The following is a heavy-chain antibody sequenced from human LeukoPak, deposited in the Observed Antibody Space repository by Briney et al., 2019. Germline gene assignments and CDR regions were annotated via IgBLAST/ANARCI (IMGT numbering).Heavy chain of an antibody. Sequence: SVKVSCKASGGTFSSYAISWVRQAPGQGLEWMGGIIPIFGTANYAQKFQGRVTITADESTSTAYMELSSLRSEDTAVYYCARSSGGIQLWLRNWFDLWGQGTLVTVSS. D-gene: IGHD5-18*01. J-gene: IGHJ5*02. V-gene: IGHV1-69*13. CDR3: ARSSGGIQLWLRNWFDL. CDR2: IIPIFGTA. CDR1: GGTFSSYA.